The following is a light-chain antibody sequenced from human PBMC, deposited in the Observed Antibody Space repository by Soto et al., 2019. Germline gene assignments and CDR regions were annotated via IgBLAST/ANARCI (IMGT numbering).Light chain of an antibody. CDR3: QQLHGYPIT. Sequence: EIVLTQSPATLSLSPGERATLSCRASQGVSAYLAWYQQKPGQAPRLLIYDASNRATGIPGRFSGSGSGTDFTLTISSLEPEDFATYYCQQLHGYPITFGQGTRLEIK. J-gene: IGKJ5*01. V-gene: IGKV3-11*01. CDR1: QGVSAY. CDR2: DAS.